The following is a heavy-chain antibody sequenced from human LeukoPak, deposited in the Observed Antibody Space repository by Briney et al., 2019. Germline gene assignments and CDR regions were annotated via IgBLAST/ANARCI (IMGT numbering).Heavy chain of an antibody. CDR2: ISAYNGNT. J-gene: IGHJ4*02. CDR3: ARDTHYDSWSGFYTSYYFDY. D-gene: IGHD3-3*01. CDR1: GYTFTNCG. V-gene: IGHV1-18*01. Sequence: ASVKVSCKASGYTFTNCGISWVRQAPGQGLEWMGWISAYNGNTNYAQKFQGRVTVTTDTSTSTAYMEVRSLRSDDTAVYYCARDTHYDSWSGFYTSYYFDYWGLGTLVTVSS.